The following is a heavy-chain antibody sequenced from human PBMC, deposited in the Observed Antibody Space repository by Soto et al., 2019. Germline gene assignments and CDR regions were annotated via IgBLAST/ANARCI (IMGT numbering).Heavy chain of an antibody. Sequence: QVQLVQSGAEVKKPGSSVKVSCKASGGTFSSYIISWVRQAPGQGLEWMGRIIPILGIANYAQKFQGRVTITADKSTSTADMELSSLRSEDTAVYYCARFPQTAIVGAADFDYWGQGTLVTVS. D-gene: IGHD1-26*01. CDR3: ARFPQTAIVGAADFDY. V-gene: IGHV1-69*02. CDR2: IIPILGIA. J-gene: IGHJ4*02. CDR1: GGTFSSYI.